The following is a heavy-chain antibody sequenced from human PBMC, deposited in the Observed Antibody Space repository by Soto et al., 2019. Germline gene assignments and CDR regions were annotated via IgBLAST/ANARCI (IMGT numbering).Heavy chain of an antibody. D-gene: IGHD3-3*01. Sequence: KPSETLSLTCTVSGGSISSSSYYWGWIRQPPGKGLEWIGSIYYSGSTYYNPSLKSRVTISVDTSKNQFSLKLSSVTAADTAVYYCARHGWGITIFLDGFDPWGQGTLVTVSS. CDR2: IYYSGST. V-gene: IGHV4-39*01. J-gene: IGHJ5*02. CDR1: GGSISSSSYY. CDR3: ARHGWGITIFLDGFDP.